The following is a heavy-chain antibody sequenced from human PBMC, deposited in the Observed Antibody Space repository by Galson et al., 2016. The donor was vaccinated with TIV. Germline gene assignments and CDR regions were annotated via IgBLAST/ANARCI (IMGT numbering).Heavy chain of an antibody. Sequence: LRLSCAASGFTFSTYGMHWVRQAPGKGLEWVAVMSYEGSNKYYADSVKGRFSISRDNSKSTLYLHMSSLGPEDTAVYYCARAVSRILLGWIDPWGQGTLVTVSS. J-gene: IGHJ5*02. CDR1: GFTFSTYG. V-gene: IGHV3-30*03. CDR2: MSYEGSNK. CDR3: ARAVSRILLGWIDP. D-gene: IGHD2-15*01.